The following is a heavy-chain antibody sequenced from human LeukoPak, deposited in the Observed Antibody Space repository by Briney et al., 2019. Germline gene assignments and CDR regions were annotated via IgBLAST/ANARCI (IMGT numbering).Heavy chain of an antibody. CDR2: ISSSSSYI. J-gene: IGHJ4*02. CDR1: GFTFSSYS. Sequence: PGGSLRLSCAASGFTFSSYSMNWVRQAPGKGLEWVSSISSSSSYIYYADSVKGRFTISRGNAKNSLYLQMNSLRAEDTAVYYCARSEYYGSGSYRGGDYWGQGTLVTVSS. V-gene: IGHV3-21*01. D-gene: IGHD3-10*01. CDR3: ARSEYYGSGSYRGGDY.